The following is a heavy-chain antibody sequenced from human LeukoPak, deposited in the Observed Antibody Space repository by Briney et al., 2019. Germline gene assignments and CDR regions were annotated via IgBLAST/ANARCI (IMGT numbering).Heavy chain of an antibody. CDR2: ISGSGGST. D-gene: IGHD4-17*01. CDR3: AKNLTVTSTHNIDY. J-gene: IGHJ4*02. Sequence: HPGGSLRLSCAASGFTFSSYAMSWVRQAPGKGLEWVSAISGSGGSTYYADSVKGRFTIPRDNSKNTLYLQMNSLRAEDTAVYYCAKNLTVTSTHNIDYWGQGTLVTVSS. CDR1: GFTFSSYA. V-gene: IGHV3-23*01.